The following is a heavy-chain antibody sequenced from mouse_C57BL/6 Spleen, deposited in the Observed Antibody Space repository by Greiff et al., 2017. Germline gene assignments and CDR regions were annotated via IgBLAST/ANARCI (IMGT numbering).Heavy chain of an antibody. J-gene: IGHJ4*01. Sequence: QVQLQQSGPELVKPGASVKISCKASGYAFSSSWMNWVKQRPGKGLEWIGRIYPGDGDTNYNGKFKGKATLTADKSSSPAYMQLSSLTSEDSAVYFCARGDKGYAMDYWGQGTSVTVSS. CDR1: GYAFSSSW. CDR2: IYPGDGDT. V-gene: IGHV1-82*01. CDR3: ARGDKGYAMDY.